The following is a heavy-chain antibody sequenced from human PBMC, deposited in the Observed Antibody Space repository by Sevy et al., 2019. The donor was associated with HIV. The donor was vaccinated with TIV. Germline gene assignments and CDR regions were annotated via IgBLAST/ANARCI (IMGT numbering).Heavy chain of an antibody. D-gene: IGHD5-12*01. Sequence: GGSLRLSCAASGFTFSSYNINWVRQAPGKGLEWVALISYDGRNEFYADSVKGRFTISRDNSKNTVYLQMNSLRAEDTAVYYCDIHGYDDDAPWGQGTLVTVSS. CDR3: DIHGYDDDAP. V-gene: IGHV3-30*03. J-gene: IGHJ5*02. CDR2: ISYDGRNE. CDR1: GFTFSSYN.